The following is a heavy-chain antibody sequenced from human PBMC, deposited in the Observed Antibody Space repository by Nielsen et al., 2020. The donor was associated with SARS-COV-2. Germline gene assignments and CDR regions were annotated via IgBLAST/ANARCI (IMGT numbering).Heavy chain of an antibody. CDR1: GGTFNSYT. D-gene: IGHD3-10*01. CDR3: AGDQEVRDVISYYYYGLDV. CDR2: IIPIFGAP. J-gene: IGHJ6*02. Sequence: KVSCKASGGTFNSYTFSWVRKAPGQGLEWMGGIIPIFGAPNDALKFQGRVAISADESTTTVYMELTSLRSEDTAVYYCAGDQEVRDVISYYYYGLDVWGQGTTVTVSS. V-gene: IGHV1-69*01.